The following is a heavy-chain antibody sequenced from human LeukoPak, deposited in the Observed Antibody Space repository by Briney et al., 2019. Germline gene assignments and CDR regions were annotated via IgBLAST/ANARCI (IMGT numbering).Heavy chain of an antibody. CDR1: GGSISSGSYY. CDR2: VYSSGST. CDR3: AREANSGSYSFDP. V-gene: IGHV4-61*02. J-gene: IGHJ5*02. Sequence: SETLSLTCTGSGGSISSGSYYWSWIRQPAGKGLEWIGRVYSSGSTDYNPSLKSRLSISVDTSKIQFSLRLSSVTVADTAVYYCAREANSGSYSFDPWGQGTLVTVSS. D-gene: IGHD1-26*01.